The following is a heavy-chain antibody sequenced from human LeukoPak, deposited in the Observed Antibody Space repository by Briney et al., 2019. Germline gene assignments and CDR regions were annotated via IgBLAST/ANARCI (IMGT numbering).Heavy chain of an antibody. Sequence: GESLKISCKGSGSSFTTYWIGWVRQMPGKGLDWMGIIYPGDSDTRYSPSFQGQVTFSADRSISTAYLQWSSLKASDTAMYYCARHGLYDTSGYAYWGQGTLVTVSS. CDR1: GSSFTTYW. J-gene: IGHJ4*02. CDR3: ARHGLYDTSGYAY. D-gene: IGHD3-22*01. V-gene: IGHV5-51*01. CDR2: IYPGDSDT.